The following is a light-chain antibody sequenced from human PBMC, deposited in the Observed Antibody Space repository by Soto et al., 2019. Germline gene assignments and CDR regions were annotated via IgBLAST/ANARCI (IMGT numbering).Light chain of an antibody. J-gene: IGKJ1*01. CDR3: QQSFSTLWT. CDR2: GAS. Sequence: DIQMTQSPSSLSASIGDRVTITCRASQSISSYLNWYQQKPGKAPTLLIYGASSLHRGVPSRFSGSGSGTDFTLTISSLHPEDFATYSCQQSFSTLWTFGQGTKVDIK. V-gene: IGKV1-39*01. CDR1: QSISSY.